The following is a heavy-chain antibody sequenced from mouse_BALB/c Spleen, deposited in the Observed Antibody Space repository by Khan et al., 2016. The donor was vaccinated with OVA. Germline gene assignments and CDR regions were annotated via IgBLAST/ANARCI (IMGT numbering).Heavy chain of an antibody. J-gene: IGHJ2*01. D-gene: IGHD2-4*01. CDR2: ISYSGST. Sequence: EVQLVESGPGLVKPSQSLSLTCTVTGYSITSDYAWNWIRQFPGNKLEWMGFISYSGSTSYNPSLKSRISITRDTSKNQFFLQLNSVTTEDTATYYYARWDYDAPNYWGQGTTLTVSA. CDR3: ARWDYDAPNY. V-gene: IGHV3-2*02. CDR1: GYSITSDYA.